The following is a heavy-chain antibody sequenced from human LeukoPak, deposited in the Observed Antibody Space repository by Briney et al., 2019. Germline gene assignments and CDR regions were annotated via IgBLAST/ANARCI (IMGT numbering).Heavy chain of an antibody. Sequence: GASVKVSCKVSGYTLTELSMHWVRQAPGKGLEWMGGFDLEDGETIYAQKFQGRVTMTEDTSTDTAYMELSSLRSEDTAVYYCATDWYCSGGSCYRYNWFDPWGQGTLVTVSS. D-gene: IGHD2-15*01. CDR2: FDLEDGET. CDR1: GYTLTELS. J-gene: IGHJ5*02. CDR3: ATDWYCSGGSCYRYNWFDP. V-gene: IGHV1-24*01.